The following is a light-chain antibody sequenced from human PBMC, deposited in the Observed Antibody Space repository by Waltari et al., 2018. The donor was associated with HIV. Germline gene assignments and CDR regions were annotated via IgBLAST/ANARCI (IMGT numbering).Light chain of an antibody. CDR3: AAWDVSLNGLV. Sequence: QSVLTQPPSASGPPGQRVTISCSGSRSNIGSKPVNWYQQLPGTAPKLLIYSNDQRPSGVPDRFSGSKSGTSASLAISGLQSEDESGYYCAAWDVSLNGLVFGGGTKVTVL. V-gene: IGLV1-44*01. J-gene: IGLJ2*01. CDR1: RSNIGSKP. CDR2: SND.